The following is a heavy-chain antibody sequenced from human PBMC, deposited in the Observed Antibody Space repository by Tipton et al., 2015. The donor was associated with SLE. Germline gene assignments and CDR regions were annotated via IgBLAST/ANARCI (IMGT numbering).Heavy chain of an antibody. CDR3: AKGSSSIAAAGTSLFDY. Sequence: SLRLSCAASGFTFSSYAMSWVRQAPGKGLEWVSAISGSGGSTYYADSVKGRFTISRDNSKNTLYLQMNSLRAEDTAVYYCAKGSSSIAAAGTSLFDYWGQGTLVTVSS. CDR1: GFTFSSYA. J-gene: IGHJ4*02. D-gene: IGHD6-13*01. V-gene: IGHV3-23*01. CDR2: ISGSGGST.